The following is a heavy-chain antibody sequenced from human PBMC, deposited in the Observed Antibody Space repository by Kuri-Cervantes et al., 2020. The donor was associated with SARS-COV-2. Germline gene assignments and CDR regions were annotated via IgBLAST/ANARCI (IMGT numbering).Heavy chain of an antibody. CDR2: ISGSGGST. D-gene: IGHD2-15*01. V-gene: IGHV3-23*01. CDR1: GFTFSSYA. CDR3: ARDLSYCSGGSCYWGFDY. Sequence: LSLTCAASGFTFSSYAMSWVRQAPGKGLEWVSAISGSGGSTYYADSVKGRFTISRDNSKNTLYLQMNSLRAEDTAVYYCARDLSYCSGGSCYWGFDYWGQGTLVTVSS. J-gene: IGHJ4*02.